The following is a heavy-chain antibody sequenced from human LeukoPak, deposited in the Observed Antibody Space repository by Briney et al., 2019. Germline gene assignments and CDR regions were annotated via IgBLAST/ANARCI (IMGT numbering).Heavy chain of an antibody. D-gene: IGHD5-18*01. CDR1: GFTFSSYW. CDR2: IRKDGSEK. Sequence: GGSLRLSCAASGFTFSSYWMSWVRQAPGKGLEWVANIRKDGSEKYYVDSVKGRFTISRDNAKTSLYLQMNSLRAEDTAVYYCARHLSGITGYTYGRGIDYWGQGTLVTVSS. V-gene: IGHV3-7*01. J-gene: IGHJ4*02. CDR3: ARHLSGITGYTYGRGIDY.